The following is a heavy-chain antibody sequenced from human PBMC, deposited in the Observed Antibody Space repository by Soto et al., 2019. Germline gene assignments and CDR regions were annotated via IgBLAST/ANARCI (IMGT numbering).Heavy chain of an antibody. V-gene: IGHV3-30-3*01. D-gene: IGHD2-21*01. J-gene: IGHJ1*01. CDR3: ARENSHISPRLFQH. Sequence: GGSLRLSCVASGFIFSDYAMHWARQAPGKGLEWVALISPAGTNQYYADSAKGRFTISRDNSKNTLYLQMNSLRPEDTGLYYCARENSHISPRLFQHWGHGTLVTVSS. CDR1: GFIFSDYA. CDR2: ISPAGTNQ.